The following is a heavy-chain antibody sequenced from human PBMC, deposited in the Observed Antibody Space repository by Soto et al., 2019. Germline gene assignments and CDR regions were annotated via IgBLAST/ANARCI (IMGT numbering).Heavy chain of an antibody. V-gene: IGHV4-39*01. CDR2: IYYSGNT. CDR1: GGSISSSNFY. D-gene: IGHD1-1*01. Sequence: QLHLQESGPGLVKPSETLSLTCTVSGGSISSSNFYWGWIRQPPGKGLEWIGSIYYSGNTYYNPSLKSRVTMSADTSRNRISLKLTSVTAADTGVYYCVRPASTSRPFQYWGQGTLVTVSS. J-gene: IGHJ4*02. CDR3: VRPASTSRPFQY.